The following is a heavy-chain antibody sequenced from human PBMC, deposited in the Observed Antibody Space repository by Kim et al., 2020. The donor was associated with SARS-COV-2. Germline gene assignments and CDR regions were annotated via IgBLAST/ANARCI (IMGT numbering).Heavy chain of an antibody. CDR3: ARAGNWNDLSDY. CDR2: INAGNGNT. Sequence: ASVKVSCKASGYTFTSYAMHWVRQAPGQRLEWMGWINAGNGNTKYSQKFQGRVTITRDTSASTAYMELSSLRSEDTAVYYCARAGNWNDLSDYWGQGTLVTVSS. D-gene: IGHD1-1*01. J-gene: IGHJ4*02. CDR1: GYTFTSYA. V-gene: IGHV1-3*01.